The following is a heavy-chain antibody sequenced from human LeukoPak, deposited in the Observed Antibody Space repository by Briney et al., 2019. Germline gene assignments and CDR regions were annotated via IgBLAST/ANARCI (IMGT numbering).Heavy chain of an antibody. CDR2: IYYSGST. CDR1: GGSISSGGYY. V-gene: IGHV4-30-4*01. D-gene: IGHD6-13*01. CDR3: ASSIAAGTPSAFDI. Sequence: SETLSLTCTVSGGSISSGGYYWSWIRQPPGKGLEWIGYIYYSGSTYYNPSLKSRVTISVDTSKNQFSLKLSSVTAADTAVYYCASSIAAGTPSAFDIWGQGTMVTVSS. J-gene: IGHJ3*02.